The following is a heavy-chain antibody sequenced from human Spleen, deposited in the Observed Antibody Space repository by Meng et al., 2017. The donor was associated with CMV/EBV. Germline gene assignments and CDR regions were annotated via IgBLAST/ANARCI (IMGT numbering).Heavy chain of an antibody. J-gene: IGHJ4*02. D-gene: IGHD3-22*01. CDR1: GYSFTSSW. CDR3: ARQYYYDSSGYFDY. Sequence: GSGYSFTSSWIGWVRQRPGKGLEWMGIIYPGDSDTRYSPSFQGQVTISADKSISTAYLQWSSLKASDTAMYYCARQYYYDSSGYFDYWGQGTLVTVSS. V-gene: IGHV5-51*01. CDR2: IYPGDSDT.